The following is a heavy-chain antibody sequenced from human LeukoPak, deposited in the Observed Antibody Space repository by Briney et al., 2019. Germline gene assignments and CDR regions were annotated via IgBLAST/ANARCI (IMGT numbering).Heavy chain of an antibody. CDR1: GFTFSSYG. V-gene: IGHV3-30*02. J-gene: IGHJ4*02. Sequence: GGSLRLSCAASGFTFSSYGMHWVRQAPGKGLEWVAFIRYDGSNKYYADSVKGRFTISRDNSKNTLYLQMNSLRAEDTAVYYCAKGPITVIVVVMTYFDYWGQGTLVTVSS. CDR3: AKGPITVIVVVMTYFDY. CDR2: IRYDGSNK. D-gene: IGHD3-22*01.